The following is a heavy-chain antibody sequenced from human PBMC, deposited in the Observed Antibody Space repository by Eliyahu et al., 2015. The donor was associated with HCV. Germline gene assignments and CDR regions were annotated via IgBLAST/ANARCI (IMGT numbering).Heavy chain of an antibody. CDR3: ARDRPAPDY. V-gene: IGHV1-46*01. J-gene: IGHJ4*02. CDR2: VNPNTGDT. Sequence: GAEVKKPGVSVRVSCKASGYKFTSYYLHWVRQAPGQGLEWMGVVNPNTGDTDYAQNLQDRLIMTRDTSTSTVYMELYSLRSEDTAFYFCARDRPAPDYWGQGTLVTVSS. CDR1: GYKFTSYY.